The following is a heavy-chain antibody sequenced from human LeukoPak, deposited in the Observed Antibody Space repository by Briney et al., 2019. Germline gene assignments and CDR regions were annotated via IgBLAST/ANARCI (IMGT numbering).Heavy chain of an antibody. CDR2: ISTNGGST. CDR3: ARGFRYYGSGIDY. Sequence: GGSLRLSCAASGFTFSEYSMHWVRQAPGKGLEYVSAISTNGGSTYYASSVKGRFTISRDDPKNTLDLQMGSLRPEDMAVYYCARGFRYYGSGIDYWGQGTLVTVSS. V-gene: IGHV3-64*01. CDR1: GFTFSEYS. D-gene: IGHD3-10*01. J-gene: IGHJ4*02.